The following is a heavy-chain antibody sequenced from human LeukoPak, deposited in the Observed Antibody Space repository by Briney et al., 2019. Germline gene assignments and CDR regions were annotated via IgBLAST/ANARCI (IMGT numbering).Heavy chain of an antibody. CDR2: ISSSSSFE. J-gene: IGHJ4*02. V-gene: IGHV3-21*01. Sequence: PGGSLRLSFAASGFTLSSYSMNWVRQAPGKGLEWVSSISSSSSFEYHADSVKGRFTISRDNAKNSLYLQMNSLRAEDTAVYYCARGSLAVAGTGVDYWGQGTLVTVSS. CDR3: ARGSLAVAGTGVDY. CDR1: GFTLSSYS. D-gene: IGHD6-19*01.